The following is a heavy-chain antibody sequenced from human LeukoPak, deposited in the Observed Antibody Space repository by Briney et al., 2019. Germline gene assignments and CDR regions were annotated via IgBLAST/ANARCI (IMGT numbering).Heavy chain of an antibody. CDR1: GYTFTSYY. J-gene: IGHJ6*02. V-gene: IGHV1-46*03. D-gene: IGHD4-17*01. Sequence: ASVTVSFKASGYTFTSYYMHWVRQAPGQGLEWMGIINPSGGSTNYAQKFQGRVTMARDTSTSTVYMELSSLRSEDTAVYYCTYGDGSYYYGMDVWGQGTTVTVSS. CDR2: INPSGGST. CDR3: TYGDGSYYYGMDV.